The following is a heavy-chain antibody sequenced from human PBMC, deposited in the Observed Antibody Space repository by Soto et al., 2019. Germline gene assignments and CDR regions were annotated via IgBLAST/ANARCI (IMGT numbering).Heavy chain of an antibody. V-gene: IGHV1-24*01. Sequence: ASVKVSCKVSGYTLTELSMHWVRQAPGKGLEWMGGFDPEDGETIYAQKFQGRVTMTEDTSTDTAYMELSSLRSEDTAVYYCATDSIAVADGDAFDIWGQGTMVTVSS. CDR1: GYTLTELS. CDR3: ATDSIAVADGDAFDI. CDR2: FDPEDGET. D-gene: IGHD6-19*01. J-gene: IGHJ3*02.